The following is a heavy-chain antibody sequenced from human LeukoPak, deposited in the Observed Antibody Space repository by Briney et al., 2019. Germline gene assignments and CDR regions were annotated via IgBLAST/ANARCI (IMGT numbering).Heavy chain of an antibody. D-gene: IGHD6-13*01. CDR3: ARVSPAVGAFDI. CDR1: GGSISSYY. CDR2: FYYSGSS. J-gene: IGHJ3*02. Sequence: ETLSLTCTVSGGSISSYYWSWIRQPPGKGLEWIGYFYYSGSSNYNPSLKSRVTISGDTSKNQFSLKLSSVTAADTAIYYCARVSPAVGAFDIWGRGTMVTVSS. V-gene: IGHV4-59*01.